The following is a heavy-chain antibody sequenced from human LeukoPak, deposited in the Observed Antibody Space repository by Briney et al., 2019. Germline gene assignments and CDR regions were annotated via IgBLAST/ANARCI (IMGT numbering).Heavy chain of an antibody. D-gene: IGHD4-11*01. CDR3: ARASPNNYDYYYYGMDV. Sequence: GGSLRLSCAASGFTFSSYAMHWVRQAPGKGLEWVAVISYDGSNKYYADSVKGRFTISRDNSKNTLYLQMNSPRAEDTAVYYCARASPNNYDYYYYGMDVWGQGTTVTVSS. CDR2: ISYDGSNK. V-gene: IGHV3-30-3*01. CDR1: GFTFSSYA. J-gene: IGHJ6*02.